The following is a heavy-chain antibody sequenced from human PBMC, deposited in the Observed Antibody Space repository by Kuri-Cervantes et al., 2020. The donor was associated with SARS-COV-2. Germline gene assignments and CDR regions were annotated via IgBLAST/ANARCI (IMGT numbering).Heavy chain of an antibody. CDR1: GGSISGSSYY. CDR3: ARDSGKWGWYSFDM. J-gene: IGHJ3*02. Sequence: SETLSLTCTVSGGSISGSSYYWGWIRQPPGKGLEWIGSIYYSGSTYHNPSLKSRLIISVDTSKNQLSLRLNSVTAADTALYYCARDSGKWGWYSFDMWGQGTMVTVSS. V-gene: IGHV4-39*07. CDR2: IYYSGST. D-gene: IGHD6-13*01.